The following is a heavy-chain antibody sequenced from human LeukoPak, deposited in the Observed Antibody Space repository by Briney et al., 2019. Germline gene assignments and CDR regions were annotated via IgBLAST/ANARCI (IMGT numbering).Heavy chain of an antibody. Sequence: PSETLSLTCAVYGGSFSGYYWSWIRQPPGKGLEWIGEINHSGSPNYNPSLKSRVTISVDTSKNQFSLKLSSVTAADTAVYYCARERGSSGYYVDYWGQGTLVTVSS. V-gene: IGHV4-34*01. D-gene: IGHD3-22*01. CDR1: GGSFSGYY. CDR3: ARERGSSGYYVDY. J-gene: IGHJ4*02. CDR2: INHSGSP.